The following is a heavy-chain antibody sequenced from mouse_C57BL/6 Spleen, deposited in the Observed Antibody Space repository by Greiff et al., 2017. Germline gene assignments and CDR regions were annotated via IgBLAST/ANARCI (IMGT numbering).Heavy chain of an antibody. Sequence: EVKLVESGGGLVKPGGSLKLSCAASGFTFSSYTMSWVRQTPEKRLEWVATLSGGSGNTYYPDSVKGRFTISRDNAKNTLYLQMSSLRSEDTALYYCARTPDYYGSRDWYFDGWGTGTTVTVSS. V-gene: IGHV5-9*01. CDR3: ARTPDYYGSRDWYFDG. J-gene: IGHJ1*03. CDR2: LSGGSGNT. D-gene: IGHD1-1*01. CDR1: GFTFSSYT.